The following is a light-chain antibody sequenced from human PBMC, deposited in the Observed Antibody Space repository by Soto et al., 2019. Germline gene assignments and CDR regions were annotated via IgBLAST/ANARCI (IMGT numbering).Light chain of an antibody. CDR2: AIS. CDR1: HTISCSY. J-gene: IGKJ1*01. V-gene: IGKV3-20*01. Sequence: ENVLTQSPGTLSLSPGQRATLSCRASHTISCSYLAWYQQKPGQAPRLLIYAISDRATGVPDRFRGSGSGTDFTLTITRLEPEDFAVYFCQQYDSSPRTFGQGTKVEIK. CDR3: QQYDSSPRT.